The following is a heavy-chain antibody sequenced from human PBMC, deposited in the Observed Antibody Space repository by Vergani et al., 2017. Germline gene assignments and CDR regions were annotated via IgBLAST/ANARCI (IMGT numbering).Heavy chain of an antibody. J-gene: IGHJ5*02. D-gene: IGHD4-17*01. CDR2: INAGNGNT. Sequence: QVQLVQSGAEVKKPGSSLKVSCKASGYTFTSYAMHWVRQAPGQRLEWMGWINAGNGNTKYSQKFQGRVTITRDTSASTAYMELSSLRSEDTAVYYCARDDYGDYDSFDPWGQGTLVTVSS. CDR1: GYTFTSYA. V-gene: IGHV1-3*01. CDR3: ARDDYGDYDSFDP.